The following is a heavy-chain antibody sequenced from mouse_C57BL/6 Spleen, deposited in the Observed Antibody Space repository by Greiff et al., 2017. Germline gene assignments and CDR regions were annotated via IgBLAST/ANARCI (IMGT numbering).Heavy chain of an antibody. Sequence: EVHLVESGEGLVKPGGSLKLSCAASGFTFSSYAMSWVRQTPEKRLEWVAYISSGGDYIYYADTVKGRFTISRDNARNTLYLQRSSLKSEDTAMYYCTRAPMITRAYYFDYWGTGTTLTVSS. CDR2: ISSGGDYI. CDR1: GFTFSSYA. CDR3: TRAPMITRAYYFDY. V-gene: IGHV5-9-1*02. D-gene: IGHD2-4*01. J-gene: IGHJ2*01.